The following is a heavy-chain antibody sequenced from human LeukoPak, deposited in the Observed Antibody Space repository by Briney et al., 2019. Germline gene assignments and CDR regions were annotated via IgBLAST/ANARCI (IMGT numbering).Heavy chain of an antibody. CDR3: ARGHYDILTGYYAFDY. J-gene: IGHJ4*02. Sequence: ASVKVSCKASGYTFTGYYMHWVRQAPGQGLEWMGWINPNSGGTNYAQKFQGRVTMTRDTSISTAYMKLSRLRSDDTAVYYCARGHYDILTGYYAFDYWGQGTLVTVSS. D-gene: IGHD3-9*01. CDR1: GYTFTGYY. CDR2: INPNSGGT. V-gene: IGHV1-2*02.